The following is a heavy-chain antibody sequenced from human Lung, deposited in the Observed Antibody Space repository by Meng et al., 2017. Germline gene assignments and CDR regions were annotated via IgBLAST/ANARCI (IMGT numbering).Heavy chain of an antibody. CDR2: IRSKTYGGAT. D-gene: IGHD2-21*02. V-gene: IGHV3-49*03. CDR1: GFTFGDYP. CDR3: TRASRMVVTAVLN. J-gene: IGHJ3*01. Sequence: GESLKISCTGSGFTFGDYPMNWFRQAPGKGLEWVSVIRSKTYGGATEYAASVKGRFTISRDDSESIAYLQMNSLKTEDTAVYYCTRASRMVVTAVLNWGQGKMVTVSS.